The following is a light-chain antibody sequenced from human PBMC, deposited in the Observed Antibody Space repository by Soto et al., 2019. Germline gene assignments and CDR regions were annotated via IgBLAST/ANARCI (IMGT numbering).Light chain of an antibody. J-gene: IGKJ2*01. CDR1: HNIVTY. CDR2: EAS. CDR3: QQSHSTPPT. V-gene: IGKV1-39*01. Sequence: DIHMAQSPPSLSASVGDRVTITCRASHNIVTYLNWYQQKAGKAPSLLIYEASHLQSGVPFRFFGSGSGTDFTLTIDNLQHEDSATCYCQQSHSTPPTFGPETKLEIK.